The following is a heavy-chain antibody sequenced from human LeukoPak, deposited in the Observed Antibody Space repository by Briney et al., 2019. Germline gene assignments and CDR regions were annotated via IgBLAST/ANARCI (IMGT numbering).Heavy chain of an antibody. CDR1: GVSIRSHY. D-gene: IGHD7-27*01. Sequence: SETLSLTCTVSGVSIRSHYWIWIRQPPGKGLEWIGHISYSGSTIYNPSLKSRVTILPDTSKNQFSLRLSSVTAADTAVYYCARDGEGHEGWDYWGQGTLVTVSS. CDR2: ISYSGST. CDR3: ARDGEGHEGWDY. V-gene: IGHV4-59*11. J-gene: IGHJ4*02.